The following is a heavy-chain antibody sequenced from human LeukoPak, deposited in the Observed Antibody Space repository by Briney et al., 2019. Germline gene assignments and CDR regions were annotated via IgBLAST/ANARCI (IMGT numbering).Heavy chain of an antibody. V-gene: IGHV3-74*01. J-gene: IGHJ4*02. CDR3: GRDNYGPIDF. D-gene: IGHD3-10*01. CDR2: MNHDGTIT. Sequence: PGGSLRLSCSASGFTFPTYWMIWVRQVPGEGLVYVSHMNHDGTITNYADSVKGRFTMSRDNARNTVFLQMDSLRAEDTAVYYCGRDNYGPIDFWGQGVLVTVSS. CDR1: GFTFPTYW.